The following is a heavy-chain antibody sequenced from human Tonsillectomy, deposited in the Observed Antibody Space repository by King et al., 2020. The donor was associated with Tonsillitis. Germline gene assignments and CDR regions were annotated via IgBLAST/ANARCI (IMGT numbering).Heavy chain of an antibody. CDR3: ARVVVSYGTLHFVGAFDI. D-gene: IGHD1-26*01. CDR2: ISSSSSYI. V-gene: IGHV3-21*01. CDR1: GFTFSSYS. J-gene: IGHJ3*02. Sequence: VQLVESGGGLVKPGGSLRLSCAASGFTFSSYSMNWVRQAPGKGLEWVSSISSSSSYIYYADSVKGRFTISRDNAKNSLYLQMNSLRAEDTAVYYCARVVVSYGTLHFVGAFDIWGQGTMVTVSS.